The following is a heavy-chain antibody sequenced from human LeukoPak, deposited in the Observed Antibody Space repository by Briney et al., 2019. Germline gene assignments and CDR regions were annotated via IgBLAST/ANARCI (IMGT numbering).Heavy chain of an antibody. D-gene: IGHD2-2*01. V-gene: IGHV3-7*01. CDR1: GFTFETYW. Sequence: GGSLRLSCVASGFTFETYWMSWVRQAPGKGLEWLANIKHDGREKYYVDSVKGRFTISRDNAKASVYLHMNSLRVEDTAIYYCARVRFPADCWGQGTLVAVSS. CDR3: ARVRFPADC. CDR2: IKHDGREK. J-gene: IGHJ4*02.